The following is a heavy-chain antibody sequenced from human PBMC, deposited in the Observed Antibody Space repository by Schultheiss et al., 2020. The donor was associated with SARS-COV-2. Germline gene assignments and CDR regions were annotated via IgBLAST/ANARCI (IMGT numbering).Heavy chain of an antibody. V-gene: IGHV4-59*12. Sequence: SETLSLTCTVSGGSISSYYWSWIRQPPGKGLEWIGYIYYSGSTNYNPSLKSRVTVSVDTSKNQFSLMLSSVTAADTAVYYCAKEGAGYVGYWGQGTLVTVSS. D-gene: IGHD1-14*01. CDR1: GGSISSYY. CDR2: IYYSGST. CDR3: AKEGAGYVGY. J-gene: IGHJ4*02.